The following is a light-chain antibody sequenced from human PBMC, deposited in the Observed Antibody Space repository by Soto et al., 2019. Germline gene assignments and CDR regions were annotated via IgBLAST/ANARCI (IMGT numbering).Light chain of an antibody. Sequence: EIVLTQSPGTLSLSPGERATLSCRASQSGSSSYLAWYKRKPGQSPRLLIYGASSRATGIPDRFSGSGSGTDFTLTISRLEPEDFAVYYCQQYGSSPLTFGQGTKVEIK. V-gene: IGKV3-20*01. CDR1: QSGSSSY. CDR3: QQYGSSPLT. CDR2: GAS. J-gene: IGKJ1*01.